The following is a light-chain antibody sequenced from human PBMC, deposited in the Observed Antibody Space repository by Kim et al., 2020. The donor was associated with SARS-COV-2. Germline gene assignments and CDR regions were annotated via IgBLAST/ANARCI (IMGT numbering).Light chain of an antibody. CDR2: NVD. CDR1: SSDVSGYNY. V-gene: IGLV2-11*01. CDR3: CSHAGSHTYV. J-gene: IGLJ1*01. Sequence: GQSVTSSCTGTSSDVSGYNYVSWYQQRPGKAPKLLIYNVDKRPSGVPDAFSGSKSGNTASLTISELQAEDEADDYCCSHAGSHTYVFGTGTKVTVL.